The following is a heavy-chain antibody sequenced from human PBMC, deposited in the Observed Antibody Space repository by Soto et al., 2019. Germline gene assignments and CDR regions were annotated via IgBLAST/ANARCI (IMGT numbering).Heavy chain of an antibody. CDR3: ARSHEGCTNGVCFPYYYYGMDV. J-gene: IGHJ6*02. CDR2: ISAYNGNT. CDR1: GYTFTSYG. Sequence: GASVKVSCKASGYTFTSYGISWVRQAPGQGLEWMGWISAYNGNTNYAQKLQGRVTMTTDTSTSTAYMELRSLRSDDTAVYYCARSHEGCTNGVCFPYYYYGMDVWGQGTTVTVSS. V-gene: IGHV1-18*01. D-gene: IGHD2-8*01.